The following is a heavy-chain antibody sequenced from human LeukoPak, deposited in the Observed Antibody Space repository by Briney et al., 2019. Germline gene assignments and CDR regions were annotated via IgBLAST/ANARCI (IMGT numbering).Heavy chain of an antibody. J-gene: IGHJ4*02. Sequence: SETLSLTCTVSGGSISSSSYYWGWIRQPPGKGLEWIGSSYYSGSTYYNPSLKRRVTISVDTSKNQFSLKLSSVTAADTAVYYCARVLGYDILTGYYNPLDYWGQGTLVTVSS. V-gene: IGHV4-39*07. CDR3: ARVLGYDILTGYYNPLDY. CDR1: GGSISSSSYY. CDR2: SYYSGST. D-gene: IGHD3-9*01.